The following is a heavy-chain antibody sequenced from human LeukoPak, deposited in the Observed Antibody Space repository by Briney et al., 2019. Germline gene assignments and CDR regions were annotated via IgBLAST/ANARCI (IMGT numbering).Heavy chain of an antibody. CDR1: GYTFTSYN. CDR2: VSPSGAT. CDR3: AKDSGAYGPDY. D-gene: IGHD4-17*01. V-gene: IGHV1-46*01. J-gene: IGHJ4*02. Sequence: ASVKVSCKASGYTFTSYNMHRVRQAPGQGLEWMGQVSPSGATTYAQKFRGRVIMTRDTSTSTLNMELSDLTSEDTAVYHCAKDSGAYGPDYWGQGTLLTVSS.